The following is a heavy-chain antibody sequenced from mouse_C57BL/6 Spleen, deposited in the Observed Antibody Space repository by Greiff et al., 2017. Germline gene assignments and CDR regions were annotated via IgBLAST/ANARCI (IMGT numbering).Heavy chain of an antibody. D-gene: IGHD2-4*01. V-gene: IGHV1-53*01. J-gene: IGHJ2*01. Sequence: QVQLQQPGTELVKPGASVKLSCKASGYTFTSYWMHWVKQRPGQGLEWIGNINPSNGGTNYNEKFKGKATLTVDKSSSTAYMQLSSLTSEDSAVYYCARSGSYYDYFDYWGQGTTLTVSS. CDR3: ARSGSYYDYFDY. CDR2: INPSNGGT. CDR1: GYTFTSYW.